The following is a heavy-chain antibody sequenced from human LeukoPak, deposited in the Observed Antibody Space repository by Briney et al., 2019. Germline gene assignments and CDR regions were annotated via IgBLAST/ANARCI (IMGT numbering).Heavy chain of an antibody. V-gene: IGHV1-2*02. CDR1: GYTFTGYY. CDR2: INPNSGGT. Sequence: ALVKVSCKASGYTFTGYYMHWVRQAPGQGLEWMGWINPNSGGTNYAQKFQGRVTMTRDTSISTAYMELSRLRSDDTAVYYCARGPSYLGYCSGGSCQQRTRKYYFDYWGQGTLVTVSS. D-gene: IGHD2-15*01. J-gene: IGHJ4*02. CDR3: ARGPSYLGYCSGGSCQQRTRKYYFDY.